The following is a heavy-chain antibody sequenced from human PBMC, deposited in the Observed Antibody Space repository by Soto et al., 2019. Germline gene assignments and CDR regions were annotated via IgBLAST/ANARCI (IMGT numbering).Heavy chain of an antibody. CDR1: GGSISSYC. J-gene: IGHJ6*02. Sequence: SETLSLTFTVSGGSISSYCWSWIRQPPGKGLEWMGYIYYSGSTNYNPSLKSRVTMSVDTPQNQFSLKLSSVTAADTAVYYCARVRGYSYGMTYYCYCMDVWGQGTTVP. CDR2: IYYSGST. V-gene: IGHV4-59*01. CDR3: ARVRGYSYGMTYYCYCMDV. D-gene: IGHD5-18*01.